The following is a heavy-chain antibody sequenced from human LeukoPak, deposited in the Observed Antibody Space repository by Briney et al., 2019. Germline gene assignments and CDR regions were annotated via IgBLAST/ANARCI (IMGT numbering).Heavy chain of an antibody. V-gene: IGHV3-7*01. CDR1: GFTFSTYW. Sequence: GGSLRLSCATSGFTFSTYWMSWVRQAPGKGLEWVANIKQDGSERYYVDSVKGRFTISRDNAKNSLYLQMNSLRAGDTAVYYCGDLVFDYWGQGTLVTVSS. CDR3: GDLVFDY. J-gene: IGHJ4*02. CDR2: IKQDGSER. D-gene: IGHD3-16*02.